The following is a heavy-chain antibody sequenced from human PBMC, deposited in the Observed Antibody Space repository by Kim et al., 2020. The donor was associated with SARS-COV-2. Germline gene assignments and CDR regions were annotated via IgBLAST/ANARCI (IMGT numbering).Heavy chain of an antibody. J-gene: IGHJ4*02. D-gene: IGHD3-10*01. CDR3: ARWALWFGELFPLDY. V-gene: IGHV1-18*01. Sequence: NLQGRVTMTTDTSTSTAYMELRSLRSDDTAVYYCARWALWFGELFPLDYWGQGTLVTVSS.